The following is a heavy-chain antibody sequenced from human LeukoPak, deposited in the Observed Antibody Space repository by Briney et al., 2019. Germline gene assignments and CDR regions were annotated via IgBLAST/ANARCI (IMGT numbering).Heavy chain of an antibody. CDR2: IYPGDSDT. V-gene: IGHV5-51*01. J-gene: IGHJ5*02. Sequence: GESLKISCKGSGYSFTSYWIGWVRQMPGKGLEWMGIIYPGDSDTRYSPSFQGQVTISADKSISTAYLQWSSLKASGTAMYYCARGGYCSSTSCPGGYFDPWGQGTLVTVSS. CDR1: GYSFTSYW. CDR3: ARGGYCSSTSCPGGYFDP. D-gene: IGHD2-2*01.